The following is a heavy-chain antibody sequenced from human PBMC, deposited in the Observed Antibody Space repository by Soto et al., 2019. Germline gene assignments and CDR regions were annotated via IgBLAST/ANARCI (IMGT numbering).Heavy chain of an antibody. V-gene: IGHV1-46*01. D-gene: IGHD2-2*01. CDR1: GYTFTSYY. CDR2: INPSGGST. J-gene: IGHJ5*02. Sequence: ASVKVSCKASGYTFTSYYMHWVRQAPGQGLEWMGIINPSGGSTSYAQKFQGRVTMTRDTSTSTVYMELSSLRSEDTAVYYCARTGVPAAAAANWFDPWGQGTLVTAPQ. CDR3: ARTGVPAAAAANWFDP.